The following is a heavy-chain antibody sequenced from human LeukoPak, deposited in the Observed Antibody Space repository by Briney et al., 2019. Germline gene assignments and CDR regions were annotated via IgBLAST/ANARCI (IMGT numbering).Heavy chain of an antibody. CDR2: IFTVGST. Sequence: XAGGXGREGVSVIFTVGSTYYAYSVNGRFTISRYNSKNTLYLQMNSLRAEDTAVYYCARLEGFGDYYYYGMDFWGQGTPVTVSS. J-gene: IGHJ6*02. D-gene: IGHD3-10*01. CDR3: ARLEGFGDYYYYGMDF. V-gene: IGHV3-66*01.